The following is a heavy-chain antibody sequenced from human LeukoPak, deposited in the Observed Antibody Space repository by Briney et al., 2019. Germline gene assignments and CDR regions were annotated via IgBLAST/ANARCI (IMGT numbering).Heavy chain of an antibody. J-gene: IGHJ4*02. CDR3: ARGRDFWSGYHIDY. CDR2: IYYSGST. Sequence: PSETLTLTCTVSGGSISSYYWSWIRQPPGKGLEWIGYIYYSGSTNYNPSLKSRVTISVDTSKNQFSLKLSSVTAADTAVYYCARGRDFWSGYHIDYWGQGTLVTVSS. V-gene: IGHV4-59*01. CDR1: GGSISSYY. D-gene: IGHD3-3*01.